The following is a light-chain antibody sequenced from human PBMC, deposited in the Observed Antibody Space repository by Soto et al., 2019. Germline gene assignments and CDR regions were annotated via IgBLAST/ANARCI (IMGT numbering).Light chain of an antibody. CDR2: EVN. J-gene: IGLJ3*02. CDR1: NSDVGGYDF. V-gene: IGLV2-8*01. Sequence: QSALTQPPSASGSPGQSVTISCTGTNSDVGGYDFVSWYQQHPGKAPKLMIYEVNKRPSGVPDRFSGSKSGNTASLTVSGLQAKDEASYYCSSFAGSNNVLFGGGTQLTVL. CDR3: SSFAGSNNVL.